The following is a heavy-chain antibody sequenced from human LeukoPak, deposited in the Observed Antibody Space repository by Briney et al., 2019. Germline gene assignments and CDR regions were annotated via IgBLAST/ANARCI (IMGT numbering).Heavy chain of an antibody. V-gene: IGHV4-4*09. CDR1: GGSITSYY. Sequence: SETLSLTCTVSGGSITSYYWSWIRQPPGKGLEWIGYIYPSGNTNYNPSLKSRVTLSVDTSRNQFSLELISVTDADTAVYYCARSVILTGYYWFDPWGQGTLVTVSS. CDR3: ARSVILTGYYWFDP. CDR2: IYPSGNT. J-gene: IGHJ5*02. D-gene: IGHD3-9*01.